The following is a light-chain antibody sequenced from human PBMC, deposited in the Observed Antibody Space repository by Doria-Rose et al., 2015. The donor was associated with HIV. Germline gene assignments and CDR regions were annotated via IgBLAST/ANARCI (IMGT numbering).Light chain of an antibody. V-gene: IGKV3-20*01. Sequence: EIVLTQSPGTLSLSPGERATLSCRASQSFSSTYLAWYQQKPGQAPSLLIYDGSTRATGISDRFSASGSGTDFTLTINRLEPGDFALYYCHQYGTSWTFGQGTKVEI. CDR2: DGS. J-gene: IGKJ1*01. CDR3: HQYGTSWT. CDR1: QSFSSTY.